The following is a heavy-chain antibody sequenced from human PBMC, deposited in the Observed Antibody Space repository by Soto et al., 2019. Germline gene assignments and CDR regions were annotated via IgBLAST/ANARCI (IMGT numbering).Heavy chain of an antibody. Sequence: PGGSLRLCCAASGFTFDDYAMHWVRQAPGKGLEWVSGISWNSGSIGYADSVKGRFTISRDNAKNSLYLQMNSLRAEDTALYYCAKDYYDILTGPGGYWGQGTLVTVSS. J-gene: IGHJ4*02. V-gene: IGHV3-9*01. CDR3: AKDYYDILTGPGGY. CDR2: ISWNSGSI. CDR1: GFTFDDYA. D-gene: IGHD3-9*01.